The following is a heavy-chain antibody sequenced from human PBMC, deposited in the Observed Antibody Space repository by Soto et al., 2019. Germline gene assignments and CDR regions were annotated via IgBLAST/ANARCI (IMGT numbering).Heavy chain of an antibody. CDR2: IKQDGSEK. CDR1: GFTFTSYW. D-gene: IGHD1-26*01. J-gene: IGHJ6*02. CDR3: AREVGATFYYYGVDV. V-gene: IGHV3-7*01. Sequence: EVQLVESGGGLVQPGGSLRLSCAASGFTFTSYWMSWVRQAPGKGLEWVANIKQDGSEKYYVDSVKGRFTISRDNAKHSLYLQMSSLRAEDTAMYYCAREVGATFYYYGVDVWGQGTTVTVSS.